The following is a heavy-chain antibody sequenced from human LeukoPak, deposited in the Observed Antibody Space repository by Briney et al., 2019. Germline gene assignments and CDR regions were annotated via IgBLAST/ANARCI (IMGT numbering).Heavy chain of an antibody. Sequence: SETLSLTCAAYGGSFSGYYWSWIRQPPGKGLEWIGGINHSGSTNYNPSLKSRVTISVDTSKNQFSLKLSSVTAADTAVYYCARGRRVVVVAAGKWFDPWGQGTLVTVSS. CDR1: GGSFSGYY. CDR2: INHSGST. V-gene: IGHV4-34*01. J-gene: IGHJ5*02. CDR3: ARGRRVVVVAAGKWFDP. D-gene: IGHD2-15*01.